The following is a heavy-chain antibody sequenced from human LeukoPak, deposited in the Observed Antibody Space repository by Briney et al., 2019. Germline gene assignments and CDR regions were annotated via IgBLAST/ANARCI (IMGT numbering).Heavy chain of an antibody. D-gene: IGHD2-8*01. Sequence: ASVNVSCKASGYTFTVFTIHWVRQAPGQRLEWMGWINTGNGNTKYSQKFQGRVTITRDTTASTAYMELSSLRSEDTAIYYCARVNGYSFDYWGQGALVTVSS. CDR3: ARVNGYSFDY. CDR1: GYTFTVFT. V-gene: IGHV1-3*04. J-gene: IGHJ4*02. CDR2: INTGNGNT.